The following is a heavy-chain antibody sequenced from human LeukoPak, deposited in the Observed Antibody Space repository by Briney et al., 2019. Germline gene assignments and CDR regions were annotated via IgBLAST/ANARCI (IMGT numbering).Heavy chain of an antibody. V-gene: IGHV3-7*01. J-gene: IGHJ6*04. CDR2: IKQDVSEK. Sequence: PGGSLRLSCAASGFTFSSYWMSWLRQAPGNGLKWVANIKQDVSEKYYVDYVKGRLTIYGHNAKNSLYLQMNSLRDEDTAVYYCGRDRGFGQADVWGKGTTVSVSS. CDR3: GRDRGFGQADV. D-gene: IGHD3-10*01. CDR1: GFTFSSYW.